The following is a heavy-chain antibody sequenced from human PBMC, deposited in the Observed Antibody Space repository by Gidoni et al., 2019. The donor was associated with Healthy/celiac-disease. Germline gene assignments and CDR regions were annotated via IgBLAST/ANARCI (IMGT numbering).Heavy chain of an antibody. CDR3: AISSIGIVVVVAATPHAFDI. Sequence: QVQLVQSGAEVKKTGSSVKVSCKASGGTFSSYAISWVRQAPGQGLEWRGGIIPILGTANYAQKFQGRVTITADQSTSTAYMVLSSLRSEDTAVYYCAISSIGIVVVVAATPHAFDIWGQGTMVTVSS. J-gene: IGHJ3*02. CDR2: IIPILGTA. CDR1: GGTFSSYA. V-gene: IGHV1-69*01. D-gene: IGHD2-15*01.